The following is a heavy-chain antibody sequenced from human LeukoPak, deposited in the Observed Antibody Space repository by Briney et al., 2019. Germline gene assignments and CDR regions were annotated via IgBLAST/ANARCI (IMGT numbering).Heavy chain of an antibody. V-gene: IGHV1-3*01. CDR3: ARDPIGSRWPYYFDY. CDR1: GYTFTTYA. J-gene: IGHJ4*02. D-gene: IGHD6-13*01. CDR2: INAGNGDT. Sequence: ASVKVSCKASGYTFTTYAMHWVRQAPGQRLEWMGWINAGNGDTKYSQKFQARVTITRDTSASTAYMELSSLRSEDTAVYYCARDPIGSRWPYYFDYWGQGTLVTVSS.